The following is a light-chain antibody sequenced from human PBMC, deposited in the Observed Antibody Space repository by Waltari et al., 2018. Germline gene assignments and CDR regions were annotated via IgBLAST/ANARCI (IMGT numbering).Light chain of an antibody. CDR1: SLRSYY. CDR2: GKN. V-gene: IGLV3-19*01. CDR3: NARDSSGNLHVV. Sequence: SSELTQDPAVSVALGQTVRITCQGDSLRSYYASWYQQKPGQAPVLVIYGKNNRPPGIPGRVAGYRRGNTTSFATTGAAAEDEADYCWNARDSSGNLHVVFGGGTKLPIL. J-gene: IGLJ2*01.